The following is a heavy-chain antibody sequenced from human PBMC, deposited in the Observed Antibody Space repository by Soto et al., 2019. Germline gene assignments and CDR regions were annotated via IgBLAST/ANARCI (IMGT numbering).Heavy chain of an antibody. CDR3: ARHGGYYFDY. CDR1: GGSFSGYY. J-gene: IGHJ4*02. Sequence: QVQLQQWGAGLLKPSETLSLTCAVYGGSFSGYYLSWIRQPPGKGLEWIGEINHSGSTNYNPSLKSRVTISVVTSKNQFSLELNSVTAADTGVYYCARHGGYYFDYWGQGTLVTVSS. V-gene: IGHV4-34*01. CDR2: INHSGST. D-gene: IGHD3-16*01.